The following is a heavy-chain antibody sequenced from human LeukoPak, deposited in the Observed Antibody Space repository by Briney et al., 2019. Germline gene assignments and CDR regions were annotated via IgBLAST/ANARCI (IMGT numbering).Heavy chain of an antibody. Sequence: GESLKISCKGSGYSFTSYWIGWVRQMPGKGLECMGIIYPGDSDTRYSPSFQGQVTISADKSISTAYLQWSSLKASDTAMYYCARPSPYCGGDCYPIDAFDIWGQGTMVTVSS. D-gene: IGHD2-21*02. V-gene: IGHV5-51*01. CDR2: IYPGDSDT. CDR1: GYSFTSYW. J-gene: IGHJ3*02. CDR3: ARPSPYCGGDCYPIDAFDI.